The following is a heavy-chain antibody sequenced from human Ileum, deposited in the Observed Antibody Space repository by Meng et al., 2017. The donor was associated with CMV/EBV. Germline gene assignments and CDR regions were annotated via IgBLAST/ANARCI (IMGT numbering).Heavy chain of an antibody. D-gene: IGHD4-11*01. Sequence: GGSLRLSCAASGFTFSDHYMEWVRQAPGKGLEWVGRIRNKANSHTTEYAASVRGRFTISRDNAKNSLYLQMNSLRAEDTAVYYCARDYSNYYYYYGMDVWGQGTTVTVSS. V-gene: IGHV3-72*01. CDR3: ARDYSNYYYYYGMDV. J-gene: IGHJ6*02. CDR1: GFTFSDHY. CDR2: IRNKANSHTT.